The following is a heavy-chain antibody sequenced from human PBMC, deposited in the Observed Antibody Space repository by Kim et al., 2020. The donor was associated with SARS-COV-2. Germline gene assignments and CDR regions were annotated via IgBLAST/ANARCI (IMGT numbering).Heavy chain of an antibody. Sequence: ASVKVSCKASGYRFSDYTVNWVRLAPGQGLEWMGWINTNTGKPAYAQGFTGRFVCSLDTSVSTTYLQISGLQADDSALYYCLRGGRPISDVGSFWGQGAL. D-gene: IGHD1-26*01. CDR2: INTNTGKP. V-gene: IGHV7-4-1*02. CDR3: LRGGRPISDVGSF. CDR1: GYRFSDYT. J-gene: IGHJ1*01.